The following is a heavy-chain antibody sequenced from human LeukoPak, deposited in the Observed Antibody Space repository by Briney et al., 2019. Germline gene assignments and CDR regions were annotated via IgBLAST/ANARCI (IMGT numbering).Heavy chain of an antibody. V-gene: IGHV3-21*01. CDR2: ISSSSNYI. J-gene: IGHJ4*02. CDR3: ARERTGSYKPYYFDC. CDR1: GFTFSSYS. Sequence: GGSLRLSCAASGFTFSSYSMNWVRQAPGKGLEWVSSISSSSNYIYYADSVKGRLTVSRDNAKNSLYLQMNSLRADDTAVYYCARERTGSYKPYYFDCWGQGTLVTVSS. D-gene: IGHD1-26*01.